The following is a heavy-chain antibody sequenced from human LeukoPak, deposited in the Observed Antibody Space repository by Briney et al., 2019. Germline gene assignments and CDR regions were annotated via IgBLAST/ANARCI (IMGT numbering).Heavy chain of an antibody. CDR3: ARDVNHAMDV. Sequence: GGSLRLSCAASGVPFTSYWMHWVRRAPGKGLVWVSRIFSDGTDTTYAASVKGRFTISRDNAKNTLYLQMNSLRAEDTAVYYCARDVNHAMDVWGQGTTVIVSS. J-gene: IGHJ6*02. CDR2: IFSDGTDT. CDR1: GVPFTSYW. V-gene: IGHV3-74*01.